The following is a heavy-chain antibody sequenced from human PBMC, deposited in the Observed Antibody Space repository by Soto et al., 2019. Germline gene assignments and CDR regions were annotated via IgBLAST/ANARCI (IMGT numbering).Heavy chain of an antibody. Sequence: SETLSLTCTVSGGSISSGGYYWSWIRQHPGKGLEWIGYIYYSGSTYYNPSLKSRVTISVDTSKNQFSLKLSSVTAADTAVYYCARLSIFGVVIINGMDVWGQGTTVTVSS. CDR1: GGSISSGGYY. D-gene: IGHD3-3*01. CDR2: IYYSGST. CDR3: ARLSIFGVVIINGMDV. V-gene: IGHV4-39*01. J-gene: IGHJ6*02.